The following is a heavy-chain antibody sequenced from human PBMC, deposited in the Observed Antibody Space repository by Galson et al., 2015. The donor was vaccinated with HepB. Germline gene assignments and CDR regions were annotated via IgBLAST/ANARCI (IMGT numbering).Heavy chain of an antibody. Sequence: SVKVSCKASGGTFSSYAISWVRQAPGQGLEWMGGIIPIFGTANYAQKFQGRVTITADKSTSTAYMELSSLRSEDTAVYYCARAYSSSSWVRYFDYWGQGTLVTVSS. CDR2: IIPIFGTA. CDR3: ARAYSSSSWVRYFDY. J-gene: IGHJ4*02. V-gene: IGHV1-69*06. D-gene: IGHD6-6*01. CDR1: GGTFSSYA.